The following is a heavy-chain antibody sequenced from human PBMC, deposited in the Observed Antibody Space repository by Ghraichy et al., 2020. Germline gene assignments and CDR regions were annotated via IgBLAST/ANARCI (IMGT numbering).Heavy chain of an antibody. Sequence: GGSLRLSCAASGFMFSSYWMSWVRQAPGKGLEWVANINEDASEKYYVDSVIGRFTISRDNAKKSLYLQMNILRAEDTAVYYCARKSGDPFDYWGQGVLVAVSS. V-gene: IGHV3-7*01. CDR1: GFMFSSYW. CDR3: ARKSGDPFDY. D-gene: IGHD4-17*01. J-gene: IGHJ4*02. CDR2: INEDASEK.